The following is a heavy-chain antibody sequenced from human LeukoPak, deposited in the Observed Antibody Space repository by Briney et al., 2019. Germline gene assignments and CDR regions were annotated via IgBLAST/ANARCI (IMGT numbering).Heavy chain of an antibody. D-gene: IGHD6-6*01. CDR1: GGTFSSYA. CDR2: IIPIFGTA. CDR3: ARARYSSSPLRGYYYYMDV. Sequence: GASVKVSCKASGGTFSSYAISWVRQAPGQGLDWWGGIIPIFGTANYAQKFQGRVTITTDESTSTAYMELSSLRSEDTAVYYCARARYSSSPLRGYYYYMDVWGKGTTVTVSS. V-gene: IGHV1-69*05. J-gene: IGHJ6*03.